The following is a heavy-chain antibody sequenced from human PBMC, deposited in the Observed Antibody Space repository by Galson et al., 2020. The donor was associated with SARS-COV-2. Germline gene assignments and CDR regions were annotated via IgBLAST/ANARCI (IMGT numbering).Heavy chain of an antibody. D-gene: IGHD5-18*01. V-gene: IGHV4-34*01. CDR3: ARGREYSYGLVFDY. CDR2: INHSGST. J-gene: IGHJ4*02. CDR1: GGSFSGYY. Sequence: SETLSLTCAVYGGSFSGYYWSWIRQPPGKGLEWIGEINHSGSTNYNPSLKSRVTISVDTSKNQFSLKLSSVTAADTAVYYCARGREYSYGLVFDYWGQGTLVTVSS.